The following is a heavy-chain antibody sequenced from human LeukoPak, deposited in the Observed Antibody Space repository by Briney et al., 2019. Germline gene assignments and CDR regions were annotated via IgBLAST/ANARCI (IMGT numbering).Heavy chain of an antibody. CDR1: GFTFSTYS. CDR3: AKDAGAGSADY. Sequence: GGSLRLSCAPSGFTFSTYSINWVRQAPGKGLEWVSVISGSGGSTYYADSVKGRFTISRDNSKNTLYLQMNSLRVEDTAVYYCAKDAGAGSADYWGQGTLVTVSS. V-gene: IGHV3-23*01. D-gene: IGHD6-13*01. J-gene: IGHJ4*02. CDR2: ISGSGGST.